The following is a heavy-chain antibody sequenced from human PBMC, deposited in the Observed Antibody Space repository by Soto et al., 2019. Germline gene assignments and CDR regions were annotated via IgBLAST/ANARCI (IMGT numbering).Heavy chain of an antibody. V-gene: IGHV1-69*02. Sequence: QVQLVQSGAEVKKPGSSVKVSCKASGGTFSSYTISWVRQAPGQGLEWMGRIIPILGIANYAQKFQGRVTITADKSTSTAYRELSSLRSEDTAVYYCARGERYDTSGWFDPWGQGTLVTVSS. CDR1: GGTFSSYT. CDR3: ARGERYDTSGWFDP. J-gene: IGHJ5*02. CDR2: IIPILGIA. D-gene: IGHD2-2*01.